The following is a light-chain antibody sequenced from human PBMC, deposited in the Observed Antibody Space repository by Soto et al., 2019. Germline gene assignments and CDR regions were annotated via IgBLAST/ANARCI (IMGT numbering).Light chain of an antibody. CDR1: QSISSW. V-gene: IGKV1-5*03. J-gene: IGKJ2*01. CDR2: KAS. CDR3: QQFNSH. Sequence: DIQMTQSPSTLSASVGDRVTITCRANQSISSWLAWYQQKPGKAPKLLIYKASNLESGVPSRFSGSGSGTEFTLTISSLQPDDFATYYCQQFNSHFGQGTKLEIK.